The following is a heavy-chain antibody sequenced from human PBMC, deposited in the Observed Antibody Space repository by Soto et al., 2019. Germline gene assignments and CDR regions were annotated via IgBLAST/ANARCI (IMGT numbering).Heavy chain of an antibody. CDR3: PPLEIGT. V-gene: IGHV3-15*01. J-gene: IGHJ5*02. Sequence: SWSRXXPGKGLEWVGRIKIKADDGTADYAAPVKGRFTISRDDSNDTLFFEMSSLKTEDTAVYYCPPLEIGTWGPGTLVTVSS. CDR2: IKIKADDGTA. D-gene: IGHD2-21*01.